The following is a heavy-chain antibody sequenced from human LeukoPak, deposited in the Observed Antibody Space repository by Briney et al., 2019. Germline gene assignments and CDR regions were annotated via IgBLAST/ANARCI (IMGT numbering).Heavy chain of an antibody. J-gene: IGHJ4*02. CDR1: GFTFSSYA. Sequence: GVALRLSCAASGFTFSSYAMSWVRQAPGKGLEWVSAISGGGGSTYYADSVKGRFTISRDNSKNTLYLQMNSLRAEDTAVYYCAKDRVVGVVVPAAIYWGQGTLVTVSS. CDR2: ISGGGGST. CDR3: AKDRVVGVVVPAAIY. V-gene: IGHV3-23*01. D-gene: IGHD2-2*01.